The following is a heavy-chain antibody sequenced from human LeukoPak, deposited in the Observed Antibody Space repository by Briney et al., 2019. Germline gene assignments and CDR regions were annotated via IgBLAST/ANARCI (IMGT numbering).Heavy chain of an antibody. CDR3: ARSGRIAAADYYYYYGMDV. Sequence: SETLSLTCTVSGGSISSSSYYWGWIRQPPGKGLEWIGSIYYSGSTYYNPSLKSRVTMSVDTSKNQFSLKLSSVTAADTAVYYCARSGRIAAADYYYYYGMDVWGQGTTVTVSS. CDR1: GGSISSSSYY. V-gene: IGHV4-39*07. CDR2: IYYSGST. D-gene: IGHD6-13*01. J-gene: IGHJ6*02.